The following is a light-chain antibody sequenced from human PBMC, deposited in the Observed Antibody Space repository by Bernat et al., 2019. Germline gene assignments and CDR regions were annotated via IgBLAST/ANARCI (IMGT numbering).Light chain of an antibody. J-gene: IGKJ1*01. CDR1: QSMSSS. CDR2: AAS. Sequence: DIQMTQSPSSLSASVGDRVTITCRASQSMSSSLNWYQQKTGKAPKLLIYAASSLQSGVTSRLSGSGSGTDFTLTISSLQPEDFATYYCQQSYSTPRTFGQGTKVEIK. V-gene: IGKV1-39*01. CDR3: QQSYSTPRT.